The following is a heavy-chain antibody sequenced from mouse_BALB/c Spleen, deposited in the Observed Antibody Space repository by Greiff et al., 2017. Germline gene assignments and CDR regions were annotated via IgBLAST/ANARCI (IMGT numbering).Heavy chain of an antibody. J-gene: IGHJ4*01. CDR1: GYTFTTYP. D-gene: IGHD1-1*01. CDR3: ARGGYGSSPYAMDY. V-gene: IGHV1-47*01. CDR2: FHPYNDDT. Sequence: QVQLKESGAELVKPGASVKMSCKAFGYTFTTYPIEWMKQNHGKSLEWIGNFHPYNDDTKYNEKFKGKAKLTVEKSSSTVYLELSRLTSDDSAVYYCARGGYGSSPYAMDYWGQGTSVTVSS.